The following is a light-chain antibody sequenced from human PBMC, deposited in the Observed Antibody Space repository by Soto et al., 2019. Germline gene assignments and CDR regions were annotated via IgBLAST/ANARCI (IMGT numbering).Light chain of an antibody. J-gene: IGKJ2*01. V-gene: IGKV1-8*01. CDR1: QGISSY. CDR2: AAS. Sequence: ANRMTQSPSSLSASTGDRVTITCRASQGISSYLAWYQQKPGKAPKLLIYAASTLQSGVPSRFSGSGSGTDFTLTISCLQSEDFATYYCQQYYSYPPTFGQGTKLEIK. CDR3: QQYYSYPPT.